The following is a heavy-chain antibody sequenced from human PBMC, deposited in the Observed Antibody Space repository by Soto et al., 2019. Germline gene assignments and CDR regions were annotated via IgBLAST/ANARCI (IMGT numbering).Heavy chain of an antibody. Sequence: QVQLQQSGAGLLKPSETLSLTCAVYGESFSGHIWTWIRQTPGKGLQWIGQINHSGSASYNPSLKRLVTISVHTSNSQFSLELSSVTAADTAVYYCARGLITGSHYSGGWYYFDSWGQGTQVTVSS. CDR3: ARGLITGSHYSGGWYYFDS. D-gene: IGHD6-19*01. J-gene: IGHJ4*02. CDR2: INHSGSA. CDR1: GESFSGHI. V-gene: IGHV4-34*01.